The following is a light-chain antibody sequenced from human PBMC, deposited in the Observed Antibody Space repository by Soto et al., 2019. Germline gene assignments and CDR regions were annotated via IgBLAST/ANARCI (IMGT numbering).Light chain of an antibody. CDR3: VSYAGSSSI. V-gene: IGLV2-8*01. CDR1: SSDVGGYNW. Sequence: QSALTQPPSASGSPGQSVTISCTGSSSDVGGYNWVSWHQQHPGKAPKLIIYEVTKRPSGVPDRFSGSKSGNTASLTISGLQAEDEADYYCVSYAGSSSIFGTGTQLTVL. J-gene: IGLJ1*01. CDR2: EVT.